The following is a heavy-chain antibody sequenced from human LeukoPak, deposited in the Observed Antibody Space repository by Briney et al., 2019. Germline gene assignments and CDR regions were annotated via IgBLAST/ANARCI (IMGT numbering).Heavy chain of an antibody. CDR2: ISYDGSNK. CDR3: AKDKGVAGYHFDY. Sequence: GRFPRLSCAAAGSSFGSYGMYLVHHAPGKRQWSGAVISYDGSNKYYSDSVKGRFTISRDNSKNTLYLQMNSLTAADTAVYYCAKDKGVAGYHFDYWGQGTLVTVSS. D-gene: IGHD6-19*01. CDR1: GSSFGSYG. V-gene: IGHV3-30*18. J-gene: IGHJ4*02.